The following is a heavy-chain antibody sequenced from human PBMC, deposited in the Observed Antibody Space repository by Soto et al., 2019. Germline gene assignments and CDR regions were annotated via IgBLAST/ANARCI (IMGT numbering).Heavy chain of an antibody. D-gene: IGHD4-17*01. J-gene: IGHJ4*02. CDR1: GFTFSNHV. V-gene: IGHV3-48*01. Sequence: EEQLVESGGGLVQPVGSLRLSCAASGFTFSNHVMNWVRQAPGRGLEWVSSINRDSNTFYADSVKGRFTISRDNAKDSLYFQMNSLRADDTAVYYCVNGDYYVGQGTLVTVSS. CDR2: INRDSNT. CDR3: VNGDYY.